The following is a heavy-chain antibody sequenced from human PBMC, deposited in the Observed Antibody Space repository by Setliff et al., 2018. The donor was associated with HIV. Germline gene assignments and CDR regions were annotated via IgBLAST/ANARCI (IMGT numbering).Heavy chain of an antibody. D-gene: IGHD4-17*01. CDR3: MYGGRTATTH. V-gene: IGHV3-48*04. CDR2: ISSSSSSI. Sequence: GGSLRLSCAASGFTFSRYSMNWVRQAPGKGLEWVSYISSSSSSIYHADSVKGRFTISRDNAKNTRYLQMNTLRVEDTAVYYCMYGGRTATTHWGQGTLVTVSS. CDR1: GFTFSRYS. J-gene: IGHJ4*02.